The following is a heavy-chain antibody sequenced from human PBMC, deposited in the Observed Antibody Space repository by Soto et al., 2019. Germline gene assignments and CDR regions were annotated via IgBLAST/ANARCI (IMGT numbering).Heavy chain of an antibody. CDR1: GYTFTSYT. Sequence: ASVKVSCKASGYTFTSYTMHWVRQAPGQRLEWMGWINVGNGNIKYSEKFQGRVTITRDTSTSTAYMELRSLRSDDTAVYYCAREGSYGLFYFDYWGQGTLVTVSS. V-gene: IGHV1-3*01. D-gene: IGHD5-18*01. CDR3: AREGSYGLFYFDY. CDR2: INVGNGNI. J-gene: IGHJ4*02.